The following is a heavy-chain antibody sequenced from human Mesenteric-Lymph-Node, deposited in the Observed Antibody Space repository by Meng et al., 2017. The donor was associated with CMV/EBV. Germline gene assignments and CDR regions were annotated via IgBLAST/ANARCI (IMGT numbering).Heavy chain of an antibody. Sequence: SLILSCAASGFTFNDYAMHWVRQAPGKGLEWVSGIYAKTNGTDHADSVKGRFTISRDSAQNSLYLHLQMDSLRPEDTALYYCIGESQPGGCDYWGQGTLVTVSS. V-gene: IGHV3-9*01. CDR2: IYAKTNGT. CDR1: GFTFNDYA. J-gene: IGHJ4*02. CDR3: IGESQPGGCDY. D-gene: IGHD1-14*01.